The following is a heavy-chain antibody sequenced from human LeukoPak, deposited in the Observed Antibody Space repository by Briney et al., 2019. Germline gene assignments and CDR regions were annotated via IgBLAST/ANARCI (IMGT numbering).Heavy chain of an antibody. CDR3: ARGTPYDSITDY. J-gene: IGHJ4*02. V-gene: IGHV3-30-3*01. Sequence: GGSLRLSCAASGFTFSSYAMHWVRQAPGKGLEWVAVISYDGSNKYYADSVKGRFTISRDNSKNTLYLQMNSLRAEDTAVYYCARGTPYDSITDYWGQGTLVTVSS. CDR2: ISYDGSNK. CDR1: GFTFSSYA. D-gene: IGHD3-22*01.